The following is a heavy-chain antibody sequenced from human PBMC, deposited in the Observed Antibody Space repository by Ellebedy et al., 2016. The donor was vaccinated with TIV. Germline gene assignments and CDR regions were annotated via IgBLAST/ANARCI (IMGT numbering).Heavy chain of an antibody. CDR3: ARGVSAGSGWLDP. CDR2: IDPRDSYT. D-gene: IGHD3-3*01. V-gene: IGHV5-10-1*01. CDR1: GYTFTRYF. J-gene: IGHJ5*01. Sequence: PGGSLRLSCQGSGYTFTRYFITWVRQMPGKGLQWMGRIDPRDSYTNYSPSLEGHVTISADKSISTAYLQWSSLKASDSAIYYCARGVSAGSGWLDPWGPGTLVTVSS.